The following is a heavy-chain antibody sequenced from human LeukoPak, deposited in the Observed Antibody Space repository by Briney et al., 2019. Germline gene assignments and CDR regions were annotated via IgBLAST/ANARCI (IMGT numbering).Heavy chain of an antibody. Sequence: PSETLSLTCTVFGGSISSYYWSWIRQPPGKGLEWIGEINHSGSTNYNPSLKSRVTISVDTSKNQFSLKLSSVTAADTAVYYCARKYYYDSSGAFDYWGQGTLVTVSS. CDR2: INHSGST. CDR3: ARKYYYDSSGAFDY. D-gene: IGHD3-22*01. V-gene: IGHV4-34*01. CDR1: GGSISSYY. J-gene: IGHJ4*02.